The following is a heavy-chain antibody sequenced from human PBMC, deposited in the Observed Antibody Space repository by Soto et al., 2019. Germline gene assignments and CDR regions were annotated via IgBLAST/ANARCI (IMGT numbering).Heavy chain of an antibody. CDR2: IIPIFGTA. J-gene: IGHJ4*02. CDR3: ARVKGYCSSTSCYNPFDY. Sequence: QVQLVQSGAEVKKPGSSVKVSCKASGGTFSSYAISWVRQAPGQGLEWMGGIIPIFGTANYAQKFQGRVTITADKPTNTAYMELSSLRSEDTAVYYCARVKGYCSSTSCYNPFDYWGQGTLVTVSS. D-gene: IGHD2-2*02. CDR1: GGTFSSYA. V-gene: IGHV1-69*06.